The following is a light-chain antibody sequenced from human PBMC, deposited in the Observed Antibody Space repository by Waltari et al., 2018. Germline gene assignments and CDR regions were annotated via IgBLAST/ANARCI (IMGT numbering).Light chain of an antibody. V-gene: IGLV2-8*01. CDR1: SSDVGGYEY. CDR2: EVT. CDR3: SSYARGNAVV. J-gene: IGLJ2*01. Sequence: QSALTQPPSASGSPGQSVTISCTGTSSDVGGYEYVSWYQHHPGKAPKLIVYEVTQRPSGVPDRFSGSKSVNTASLTGSGLQAEDEAEYYCSSYARGNAVVFGGGTRLTVL.